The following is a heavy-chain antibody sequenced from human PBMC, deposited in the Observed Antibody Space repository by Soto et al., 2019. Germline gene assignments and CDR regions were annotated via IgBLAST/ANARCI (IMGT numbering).Heavy chain of an antibody. CDR2: IRNKPNGHTT. Sequence: EVQLVESGGGLVQPGGSLRLSCEGSGFTFSGHYMDWVRQAPGKGLEWLGRIRNKPNGHTTEYAASVKGRFTISRDDSKNLVYLQMNNLKSEDTAVYYCSTTVITAPLFEYWGQGTLVTVS. J-gene: IGHJ4*02. D-gene: IGHD3-16*01. V-gene: IGHV3-72*01. CDR3: STTVITAPLFEY. CDR1: GFTFSGHY.